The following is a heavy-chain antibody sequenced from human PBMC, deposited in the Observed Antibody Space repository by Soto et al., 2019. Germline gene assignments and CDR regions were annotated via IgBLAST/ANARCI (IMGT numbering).Heavy chain of an antibody. Sequence: GGSLRLSCTASGFTFSSYWMSWVRQAPGKGLEWVANIKQGGSEKYYVDSVKGRFTISRDNAKNSLYLQMNSLRAEDTAVYYCARVDSSSWYNWFDPWGQGTLVTVSS. CDR2: IKQGGSEK. CDR3: ARVDSSSWYNWFDP. V-gene: IGHV3-7*03. CDR1: GFTFSSYW. D-gene: IGHD6-13*01. J-gene: IGHJ5*02.